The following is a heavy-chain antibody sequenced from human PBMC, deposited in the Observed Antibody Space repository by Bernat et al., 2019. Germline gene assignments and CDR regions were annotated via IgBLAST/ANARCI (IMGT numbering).Heavy chain of an antibody. V-gene: IGHV4-31*03. CDR2: IYYSWST. CDR1: GGSISSGGYY. Sequence: QVQLQESGPGLVKPSQTLSLTCTVSGGSISSGGYYWSWIRQHPGKGLEWIGYIYYSWSTYYNPSLKSRVTISVDTSKNQFSLKLSSVTAADTAVYYCARDAPGYCSGGSCYSGWYFDLWGRGTLVTVSS. CDR3: ARDAPGYCSGGSCYSGWYFDL. J-gene: IGHJ2*01. D-gene: IGHD2-15*01.